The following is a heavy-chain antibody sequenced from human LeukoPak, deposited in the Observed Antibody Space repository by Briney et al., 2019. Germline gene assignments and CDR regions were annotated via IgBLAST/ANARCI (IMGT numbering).Heavy chain of an antibody. CDR1: GFTVRSNY. D-gene: IGHD3-10*01. V-gene: IGHV3-53*01. Sequence: GGSLRLSCVASGFTVRSNYMSWVRQSPGRGLEWVSIIYSGGNSYYADSVRGRFTISRDNSNNTLFLHTNSLRAEDTAVYYCAKTIPAHVTMIRGIMLWGQGTLVTVSS. CDR2: IYSGGNS. J-gene: IGHJ4*02. CDR3: AKTIPAHVTMIRGIML.